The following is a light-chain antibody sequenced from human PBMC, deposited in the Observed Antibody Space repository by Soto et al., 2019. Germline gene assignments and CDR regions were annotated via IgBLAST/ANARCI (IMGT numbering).Light chain of an antibody. CDR1: QSVSSD. J-gene: IGKJ3*01. CDR2: GAS. CDR3: QQYNDWPPIT. V-gene: IGKV3-15*01. Sequence: EVVMTQSPATLSLSPGERATLSCRASQSVSSDLAWYQQKPGQAPRLLIYGASTRATDIPVRFSGGGSGTEFTLTISNLQSEDFGIYYCQQYNDWPPITFGPGTKVDIK.